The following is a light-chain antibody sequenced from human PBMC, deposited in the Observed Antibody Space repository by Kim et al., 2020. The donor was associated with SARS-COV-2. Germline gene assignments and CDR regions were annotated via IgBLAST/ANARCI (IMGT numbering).Light chain of an antibody. CDR1: QSVSSGY. CDR3: QQYSHLIT. Sequence: LSTGERASLSCRDSQSVSSGYLAWHQWKPVQASRLLIYGASIRATGIPDRFSGSGSGTDFTLTISRLEPEDFAVYYCQQYSHLITFGQGTRLEIK. J-gene: IGKJ5*01. V-gene: IGKV3-20*01. CDR2: GAS.